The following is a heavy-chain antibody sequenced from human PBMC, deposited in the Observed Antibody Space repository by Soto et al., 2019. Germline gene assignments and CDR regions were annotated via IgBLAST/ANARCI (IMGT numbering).Heavy chain of an antibody. V-gene: IGHV3-11*03. CDR1: GFTFSDYY. J-gene: IGHJ6*02. CDR3: AKYPADFYGVDV. Sequence: GGSLRLSCAASGFTFSDYYMSWIRQSPGKGLEWLSYISGGSTYTNYTDSVKGRFTISRDNAKNSLYLQMNSLRVEDTAVYYCAKYPADFYGVDVWGQGTTVTVSS. CDR2: ISGGSTYT.